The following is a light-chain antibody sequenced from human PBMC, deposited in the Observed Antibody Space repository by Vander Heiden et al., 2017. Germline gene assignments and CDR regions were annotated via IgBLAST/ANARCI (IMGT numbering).Light chain of an antibody. CDR3: QAWDSSTEV. Sequence: SSELTQPPSVSVSPGQTASITCSGEKLGDKYACWYQQKPGQYPVLVIYQDSKRPSGIPERFSGSNSGNTANLTISGTQAMDEDYYYCQAWDSSTEVFGTGTKVTVL. J-gene: IGLJ1*01. CDR1: KLGDKY. CDR2: QDS. V-gene: IGLV3-1*01.